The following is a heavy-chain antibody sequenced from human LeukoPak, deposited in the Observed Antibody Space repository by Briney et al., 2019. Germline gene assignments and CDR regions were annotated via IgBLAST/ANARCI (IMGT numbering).Heavy chain of an antibody. CDR1: GGSISTSNYY. CDR2: IFYSGST. D-gene: IGHD3-22*01. J-gene: IGHJ3*02. Sequence: SETLSLTCTVSGGSISTSNYYWGWIRQPPGKGLEWIGNIFYSGSTYYSPSLRSRVTISLDTSRNQFSLKLSSVTAADTAMYYCARDLQYYYDSSGYYLGARGAFDIWGQGTMVTVSS. V-gene: IGHV4-39*07. CDR3: ARDLQYYYDSSGYYLGARGAFDI.